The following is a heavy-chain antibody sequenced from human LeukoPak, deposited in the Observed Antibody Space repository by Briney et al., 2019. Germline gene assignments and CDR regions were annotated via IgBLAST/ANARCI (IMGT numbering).Heavy chain of an antibody. V-gene: IGHV3-48*03. CDR1: GFTFSSYE. Sequence: PGGSLRLSCAASGFTFSSYEMNWVRQAPGKGLEWVSYISSSGSIIYYADSVKGRFTISRDNAKNSLYLQMNSLRAEDTAVYYCARARGWFGELLLYFDYWGQGTLVTVSS. J-gene: IGHJ4*02. CDR3: ARARGWFGELLLYFDY. D-gene: IGHD3-10*01. CDR2: ISSSGSII.